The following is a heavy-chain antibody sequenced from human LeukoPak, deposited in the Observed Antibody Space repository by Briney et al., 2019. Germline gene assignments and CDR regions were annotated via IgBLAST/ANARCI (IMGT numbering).Heavy chain of an antibody. CDR2: ISAYDGNT. CDR3: ARAVRGYSYAYLPY. CDR1: GYTFSSYG. D-gene: IGHD5-18*01. Sequence: ASQKVSCKASGYTFSSYGISWVRQAPGQGLEWMGWISAYDGNTDYAQNLQGRVTMTTDTSTSTAYMELRSLRSDDTAVYYCARAVRGYSYAYLPYWGQGTLVTVSS. V-gene: IGHV1-18*01. J-gene: IGHJ4*02.